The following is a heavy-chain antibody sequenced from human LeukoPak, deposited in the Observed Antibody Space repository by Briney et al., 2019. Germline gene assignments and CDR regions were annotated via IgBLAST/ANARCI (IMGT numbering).Heavy chain of an antibody. J-gene: IGHJ4*02. CDR1: GYTFTSYG. CDR3: ARDSAPIHYDFWSGYPDFDY. D-gene: IGHD3-3*01. Sequence: ASVKVSCKASGYTFTSYGISWVRQAPGQGLEWMGWISAYNGNTNYAQKLQGRVTMTTDTSTSTAYMELRSLRSDDTAVYYCARDSAPIHYDFWSGYPDFDYWGQGTLVTVSS. CDR2: ISAYNGNT. V-gene: IGHV1-18*01.